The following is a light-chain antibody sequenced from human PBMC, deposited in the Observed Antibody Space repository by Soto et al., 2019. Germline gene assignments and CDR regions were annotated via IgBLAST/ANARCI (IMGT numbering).Light chain of an antibody. CDR2: DVS. CDR3: SSYTSSSTVVV. Sequence: QSALTQPASVSGSPGQSITISCTGTSSDVGGYNYVSWYQQHPGKAPKLMIYDVSNRPSGVSNRFSGSKSGNTASLTISGLQAEDGADYYCSSYTSSSTVVVFGTGTKLTVL. V-gene: IGLV2-14*01. CDR1: SSDVGGYNY. J-gene: IGLJ1*01.